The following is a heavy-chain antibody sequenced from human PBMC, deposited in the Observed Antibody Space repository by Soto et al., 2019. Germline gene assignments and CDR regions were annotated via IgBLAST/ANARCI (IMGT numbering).Heavy chain of an antibody. V-gene: IGHV3-30*13. CDR2: VSFDGSIK. D-gene: IGHD2-15*01. CDR1: GFTFSSYG. J-gene: IGHJ6*02. Sequence: QVQLVESGGGVVQPGRSLRLSCAASGFTFSSYGMHWVRQAPGKGLERVAVVSFDGSIKHYADSVKGRFTISRDNFKNRLYLEMNSLRAEDTAVYYCARGIGGRGNYYYGMDVWGQGSTVTVSS. CDR3: ARGIGGRGNYYYGMDV.